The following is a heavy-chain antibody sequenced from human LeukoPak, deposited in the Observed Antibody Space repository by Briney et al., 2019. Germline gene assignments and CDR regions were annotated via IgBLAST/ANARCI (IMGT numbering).Heavy chain of an antibody. CDR2: ISGSGGST. J-gene: IGHJ4*02. CDR1: GFTFSSYA. CDR3: AKDLQLRFLEWFPSVFDY. V-gene: IGHV3-23*01. Sequence: GGSLRLSCAASGFTFSSYAMSWVRQAPGNGLEWVSAISGSGGSTYYADSVKGRFTISRDNSKNTLYLQMNSLRAEDTAVYYCAKDLQLRFLEWFPSVFDYWGQGTLVAVSS. D-gene: IGHD3-3*01.